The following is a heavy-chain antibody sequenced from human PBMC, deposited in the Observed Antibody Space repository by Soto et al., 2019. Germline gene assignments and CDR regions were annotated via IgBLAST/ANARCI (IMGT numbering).Heavy chain of an antibody. D-gene: IGHD5-18*01. CDR1: GFTFSSYA. Sequence: RLSCAASGFTFSSYAMSWVRQAPGKGLEWVSAISGSGGSTYYADSVKGRFTISRDNSKNTLYLQMNSLRAEDTAVYYCAKALGYASRREYWGQGTLVTVSS. V-gene: IGHV3-23*01. CDR3: AKALGYASRREY. CDR2: ISGSGGST. J-gene: IGHJ4*02.